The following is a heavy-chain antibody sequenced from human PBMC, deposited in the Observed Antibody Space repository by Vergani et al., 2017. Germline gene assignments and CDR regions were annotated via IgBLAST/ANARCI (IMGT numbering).Heavy chain of an antibody. CDR1: GGSISSYY. Sequence: QVQLQESGPGLVKPSETLSLTCTVSGGSISSYYWGWIRQPPGKGLEWIGYIYYSGSTNYSPSFQGHVTISADKSISTAYLQWSSLKASDTAMYYCARIDYYDSSGHVDYWGQGTLVTVSS. D-gene: IGHD3-22*01. CDR2: IYYSGST. V-gene: IGHV4-59*12. CDR3: ARIDYYDSSGHVDY. J-gene: IGHJ4*02.